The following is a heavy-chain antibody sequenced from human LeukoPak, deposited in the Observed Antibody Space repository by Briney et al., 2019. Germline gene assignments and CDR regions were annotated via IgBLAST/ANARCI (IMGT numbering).Heavy chain of an antibody. CDR1: GYTFTSYY. CDR2: INPSGGST. CDR3: ARGGGAAVAGFAHDY. V-gene: IGHV1-46*01. Sequence: ASVKVSCRASGYTFTSYYMHWVRQSTGQRLEWMGIINPSGGSTSYAQKFQGRVTMTRDTSTSTVYMELSSLRSEDTAVYYCARGGGAAVAGFAHDYWGQGTLVTVSS. J-gene: IGHJ4*02. D-gene: IGHD6-19*01.